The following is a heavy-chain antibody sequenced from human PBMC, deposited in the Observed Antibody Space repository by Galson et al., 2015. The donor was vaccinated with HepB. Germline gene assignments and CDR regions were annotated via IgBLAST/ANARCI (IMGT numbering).Heavy chain of an antibody. CDR3: AADEYSGFVFDY. J-gene: IGHJ4*02. V-gene: IGHV1-58*01. CDR1: GFTFTSSA. CDR2: IVVGSGNT. Sequence: SCKASGFTFTSSAVQWVRQARGQRLEWIGWIVVGSGNTNYAQKFQERVTITRDMSTSTAYMELSSLRSEDTAVYYCAADEYSGFVFDYWGQGTLVTVSS. D-gene: IGHD5-12*01.